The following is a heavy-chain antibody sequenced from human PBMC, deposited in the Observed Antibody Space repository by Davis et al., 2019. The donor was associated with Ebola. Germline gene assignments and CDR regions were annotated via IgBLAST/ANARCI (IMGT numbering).Heavy chain of an antibody. J-gene: IGHJ4*02. CDR1: GGSISSYY. V-gene: IGHV4-59*01. CDR3: ARLDDSSGLDY. Sequence: SETLSLTCTASGGSISSYYWSWIRQPPGKGLEWIGYIYYSGSTNYNPSLKSRVTISVDTSKNQFSLKLSSVTAADTAVYYCARLDDSSGLDYWGQGTLVTVSS. CDR2: IYYSGST. D-gene: IGHD3-22*01.